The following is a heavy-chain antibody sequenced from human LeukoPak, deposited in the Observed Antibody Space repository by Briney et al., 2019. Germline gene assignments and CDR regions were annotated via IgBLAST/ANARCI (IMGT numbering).Heavy chain of an antibody. V-gene: IGHV3-73*01. CDR3: TRHGGRDYYDSSEDAFDI. D-gene: IGHD3-22*01. Sequence: GGSLRLSCAASGFTFSGSAMHWVRQASGKGLEWVGRIRSKAHSYATAYAASVKGRFTVSRDDSKNTAYLQMNSLKTEDTAVYYCTRHGGRDYYDSSEDAFDIWGQGTMVIVSS. CDR1: GFTFSGSA. CDR2: IRSKAHSYAT. J-gene: IGHJ3*02.